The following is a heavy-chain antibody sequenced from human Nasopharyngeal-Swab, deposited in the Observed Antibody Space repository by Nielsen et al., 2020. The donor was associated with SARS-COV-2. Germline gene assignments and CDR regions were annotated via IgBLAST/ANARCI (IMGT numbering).Heavy chain of an antibody. CDR1: GFTFGDYA. CDR2: IKQDGSEK. J-gene: IGHJ4*02. V-gene: IGHV3-7*01. Sequence: GGSLRLSCTASGFTFGDYAMSWVRQAPGKGLEWVANIKQDGSEKYYVDSVKGRFTISRDNAKNSLYLQMNSLRAEDTAVYYCARDRLDYGDYWGQGTLVTVSS. CDR3: ARDRLDYGDY.